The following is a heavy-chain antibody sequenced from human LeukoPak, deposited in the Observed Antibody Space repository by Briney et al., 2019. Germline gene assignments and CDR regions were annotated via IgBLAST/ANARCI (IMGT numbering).Heavy chain of an antibody. J-gene: IGHJ4*02. Sequence: GGSLRLSCAASGFTFSNYDMHWVRQAPGKGLEWVAVISYDGTDKSYADSVKGRFTISRDNSKSTLYLQMNSLRPADTAVYYCAKDRWTGSYYFDFWGQGALLTVSS. V-gene: IGHV3-30*18. CDR2: ISYDGTDK. D-gene: IGHD4-23*01. CDR3: AKDRWTGSYYFDF. CDR1: GFTFSNYD.